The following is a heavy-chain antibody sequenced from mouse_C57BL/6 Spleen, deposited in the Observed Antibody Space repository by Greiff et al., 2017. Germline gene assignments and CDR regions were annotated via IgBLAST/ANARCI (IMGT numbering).Heavy chain of an antibody. CDR3: SMDYGSRVWYSMDY. CDR1: GFTFSSYA. CDR2: ISDGGSYT. J-gene: IGHJ4*01. D-gene: IGHD1-1*01. V-gene: IGHV5-4*03. Sequence: EVNVVESGGGLVTPGGSLKISCAASGFTFSSYAMSWVRQTPEKRLEWVATISDGGSYTYYPDNVKGRVTISSDNAKNNLYRQMSHLKYEDTAMYFCSMDYGSRVWYSMDYWGQGTSVTVSS.